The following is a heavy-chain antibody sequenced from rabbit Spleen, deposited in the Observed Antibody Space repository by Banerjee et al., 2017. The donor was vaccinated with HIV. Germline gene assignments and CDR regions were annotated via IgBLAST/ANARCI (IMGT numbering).Heavy chain of an antibody. CDR2: IDPVFGIT. CDR3: ARDGAGGSYFAL. Sequence: QLKESGGGLVQPGGSLKLSCKVSGFTLSTYYMNWVRQAPGKGLEWIGYIDPVFGITYYASWVNGRFSISRENAQNTVSLQMTSLTAADTATYFCARDGAGGSYFALWGPGTLVTVS. D-gene: IGHD8-1*01. J-gene: IGHJ4*01. V-gene: IGHV1S7*01. CDR1: GFTLSTYY.